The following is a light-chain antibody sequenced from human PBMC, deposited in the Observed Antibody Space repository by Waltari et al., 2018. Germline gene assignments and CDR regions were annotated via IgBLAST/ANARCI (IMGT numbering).Light chain of an antibody. CDR2: GAS. CDR1: QSIITY. J-gene: IGKJ2*01. Sequence: DIQMTQSPSSLSASVGDRVTITCRASQSIITYLNWYQQKPGKAPNLLISGASSLHSGVPSRFSGSGSGTDFTLTISSLQPEDFAIYYRQQSYSSPYTFGQGTKVE. V-gene: IGKV1-39*01. CDR3: QQSYSSPYT.